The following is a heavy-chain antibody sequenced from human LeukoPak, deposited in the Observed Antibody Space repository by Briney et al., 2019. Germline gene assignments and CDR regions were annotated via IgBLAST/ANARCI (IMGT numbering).Heavy chain of an antibody. D-gene: IGHD6-13*01. V-gene: IGHV5-10-1*01. J-gene: IGHJ4*02. Sequence: GESLKISCKGSGYSFTSYWISWVRQMPGKGLEWMGRIDPSDSYSNYSPSFQGQVTISADKSISTAYLQWSGLEASDTAMYYCARQKAAGPFDYWGQGTLVTVSS. CDR1: GYSFTSYW. CDR3: ARQKAAGPFDY. CDR2: IDPSDSYS.